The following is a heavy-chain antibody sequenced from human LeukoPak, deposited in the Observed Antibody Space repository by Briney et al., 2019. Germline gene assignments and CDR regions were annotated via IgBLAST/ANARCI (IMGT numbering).Heavy chain of an antibody. CDR3: AKDRAYRDYGVFDF. CDR1: GFTFSSYA. CDR2: ISGGGDST. J-gene: IGHJ4*02. Sequence: GESLRLSCAASGFTFSSYAMSWVRQAPGKGLEWVSAISGGGDSTYYADSVKGRFTISRDNSKKTLYLQMSSLRAEDTAVYYCAKDRAYRDYGVFDFWGQGTLVTVSS. D-gene: IGHD4-17*01. V-gene: IGHV3-23*01.